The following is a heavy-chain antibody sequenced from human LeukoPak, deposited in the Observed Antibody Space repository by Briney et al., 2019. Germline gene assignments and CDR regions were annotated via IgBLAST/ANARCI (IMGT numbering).Heavy chain of an antibody. J-gene: IGHJ3*02. Sequence: PGGSLRLSCAASGFTFSSYAMHWVRQAPGKGLEWVAVISYDGSNKYYADSVKGRFTISRDNSKNTLYLQMNSLRAEDTAVYYCARPISDAFDIWGQGTMVTVSS. D-gene: IGHD3-3*01. V-gene: IGHV3-30-3*01. CDR1: GFTFSSYA. CDR2: ISYDGSNK. CDR3: ARPISDAFDI.